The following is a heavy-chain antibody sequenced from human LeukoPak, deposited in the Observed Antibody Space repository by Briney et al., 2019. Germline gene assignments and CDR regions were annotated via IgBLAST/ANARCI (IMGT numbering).Heavy chain of an antibody. CDR2: IRGDGSSI. CDR1: GFTFSSYW. J-gene: IGHJ3*02. Sequence: GGSLRLSCAASGFTFSSYWMHWVRQAPGKGLVWVARIRGDGSSISYAESVKGRFTISRDNAKNTLYLQMNSLRAEDTAMYYCATNTYADYVSVDIWGQGTMVTVSS. V-gene: IGHV3-74*01. CDR3: ATNTYADYVSVDI. D-gene: IGHD2-2*01.